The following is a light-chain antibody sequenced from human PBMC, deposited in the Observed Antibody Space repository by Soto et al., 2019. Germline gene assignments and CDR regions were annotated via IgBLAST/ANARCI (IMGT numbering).Light chain of an antibody. V-gene: IGLV2-14*01. CDR1: RSDVGAYNY. Sequence: QSALTQPASVSGSPGQSIAISCTGTRSDVGAYNYVSWYQHHPGKAPKLVIYEVSNRPSGVSNRFSGSKSGNTASLTISGLQTEDEADYYCSSYTRTDTRVFGGGTQLTVL. CDR2: EVS. J-gene: IGLJ2*01. CDR3: SSYTRTDTRV.